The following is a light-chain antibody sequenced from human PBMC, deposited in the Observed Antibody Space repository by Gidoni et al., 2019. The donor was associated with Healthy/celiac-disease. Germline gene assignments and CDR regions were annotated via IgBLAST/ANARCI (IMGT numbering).Light chain of an antibody. CDR3: QQYGSSPPYT. Sequence: EIVLTQSPGTLSLSPGESATLSCRASQSVSRSYLAWYQQKPGQAPRLLIDGASSRATGIPDRFSGSGSGTDFTLTISRLEPEDFAVYYCQQYGSSPPYTFGQGTKLEIK. V-gene: IGKV3-20*01. J-gene: IGKJ2*01. CDR2: GAS. CDR1: QSVSRSY.